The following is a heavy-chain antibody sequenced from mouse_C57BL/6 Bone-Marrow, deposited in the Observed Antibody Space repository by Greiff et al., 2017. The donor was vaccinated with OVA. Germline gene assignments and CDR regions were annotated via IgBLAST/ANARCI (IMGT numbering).Heavy chain of an antibody. Sequence: EVQRVESGGGLVKPGGSLKLSCAASGFTFSDYGMHWVRQAPEKGLEWVAYISSGSSTIYYDETVKGRFTISRDNAKNTLCLQMSSLRSEDTSMYYCSRIYDCYYDYWGQGTTLTVSS. D-gene: IGHD2-3*01. CDR3: SRIYDCYYDY. J-gene: IGHJ2*01. CDR2: ISSGSSTI. CDR1: GFTFSDYG. V-gene: IGHV5-17*01.